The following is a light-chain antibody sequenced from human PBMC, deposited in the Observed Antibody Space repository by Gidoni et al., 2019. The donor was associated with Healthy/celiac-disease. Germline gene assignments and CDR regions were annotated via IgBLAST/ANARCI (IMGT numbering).Light chain of an antibody. Sequence: PGTLSLSPGERATLSCRASQSVSSSYLAWYQQKPGQAPRLLIYGASSRATGIPDRFSGSGSGTDFTLTISRLEPEDFAEYYCQQYGSSPKTFGQGTKVEIK. CDR1: QSVSSSY. J-gene: IGKJ1*01. CDR3: QQYGSSPKT. V-gene: IGKV3-20*01. CDR2: GAS.